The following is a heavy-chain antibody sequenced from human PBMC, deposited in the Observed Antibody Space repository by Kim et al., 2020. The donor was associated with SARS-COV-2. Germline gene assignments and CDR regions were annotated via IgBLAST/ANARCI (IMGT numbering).Heavy chain of an antibody. CDR1: GYTFTSYD. D-gene: IGHD3-22*01. CDR3: ARASRNYYDSSGYYVVEGFDY. CDR2: MNPNSGNT. Sequence: ASVKVSCKASGYTFTSYDINWVRQATGQGLEWMGWMNPNSGNTGYAQKFQGRVTMTRNTSISTAYMELSSLRSEDTAVYYCARASRNYYDSSGYYVVEGFDYWGQGTLVTVSS. V-gene: IGHV1-8*01. J-gene: IGHJ4*02.